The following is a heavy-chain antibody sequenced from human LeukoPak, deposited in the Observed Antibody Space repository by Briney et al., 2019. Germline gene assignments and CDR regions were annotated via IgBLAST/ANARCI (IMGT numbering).Heavy chain of an antibody. CDR3: ARDWKLGYCTNGVCSLIDY. J-gene: IGHJ4*02. V-gene: IGHV3-7*01. D-gene: IGHD2-8*01. CDR1: GFTFSSYW. CDR2: IKQDGSEK. Sequence: PGGSPRLSCAASGFTFSSYWMSWVRQAPGKGLEWVANIKQDGSEKYYVDSVRGRFTISRDNAKNSLYLQMNSLRAEDTAVYYCARDWKLGYCTNGVCSLIDYWGQGTLVTVSS.